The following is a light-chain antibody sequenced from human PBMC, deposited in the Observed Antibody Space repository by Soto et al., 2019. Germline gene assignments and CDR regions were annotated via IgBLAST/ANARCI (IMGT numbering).Light chain of an antibody. J-gene: IGKJ4*01. Sequence: DIVMTQSPLSLPVTPGEPASISCRSSQSLLHSNGYNYLDWYLQKPGQSPQLLIYLGSNRASGVLDMFSGSGSGTDFTLKISRVEAEDVGVYYCMQALQTPLTFGGGTKVEIK. CDR1: QSLLHSNGYNY. CDR3: MQALQTPLT. CDR2: LGS. V-gene: IGKV2-28*01.